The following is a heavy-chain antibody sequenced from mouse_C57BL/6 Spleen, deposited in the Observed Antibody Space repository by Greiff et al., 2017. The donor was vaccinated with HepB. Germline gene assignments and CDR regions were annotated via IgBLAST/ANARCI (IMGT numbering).Heavy chain of an antibody. CDR3: ARRDGSSPHWYFDV. V-gene: IGHV14-2*01. D-gene: IGHD1-1*01. J-gene: IGHJ1*03. Sequence: VQLQQSGAELVKPGASVKLSCTASGFNIKDYYMHWVKQRTEQGLEWIGRTDPEDGETKYAPKFQGKATITADTSSNTAYLQLSSLTSEDTAVYYCARRDGSSPHWYFDVWGTGTTVTVSS. CDR1: GFNIKDYY. CDR2: TDPEDGET.